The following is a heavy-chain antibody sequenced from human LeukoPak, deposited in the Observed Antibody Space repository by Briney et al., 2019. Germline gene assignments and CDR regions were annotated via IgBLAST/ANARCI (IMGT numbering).Heavy chain of an antibody. CDR1: GGSISSGGYS. CDR3: ARAYYGSGSSYYSDY. D-gene: IGHD3-10*01. CDR2: IYHSGST. Sequence: PSETLSLTCAVSGGSISSGGYSWSWIRQPPGKGLEWIGYIYHSGSTYYNPSLKSRVTISVDRTKNQFSLKLSSVTAADTAVYYCARAYYGSGSSYYSDYWGQGTLVTVSS. V-gene: IGHV4-30-2*01. J-gene: IGHJ4*02.